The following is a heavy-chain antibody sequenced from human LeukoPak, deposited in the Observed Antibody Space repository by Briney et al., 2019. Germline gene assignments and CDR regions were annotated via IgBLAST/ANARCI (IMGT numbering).Heavy chain of an antibody. CDR3: AKMFNGDPPTY. V-gene: IGHV3-23*01. CDR1: GFTFSSYA. D-gene: IGHD4-17*01. CDR2: ISGSGGST. Sequence: GGSLRLSCAASGFTFSSYAMSWVRQAPGKGLEWVSAISGSGGSTYYSDSVKGRFTISRDNSKNTLYLQMKNLRAEDKAVFYCAKMFNGDPPTYWGQGTLVTVSS. J-gene: IGHJ4*02.